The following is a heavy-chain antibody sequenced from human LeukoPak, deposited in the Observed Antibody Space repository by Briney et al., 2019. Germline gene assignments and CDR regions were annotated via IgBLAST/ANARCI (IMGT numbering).Heavy chain of an antibody. D-gene: IGHD6-19*01. CDR3: TRELYGYSSGWHNHFGY. CDR2: IRSKAYGGTT. J-gene: IGHJ4*02. V-gene: IGHV3-49*03. Sequence: QPGRSLRLSCTASGFTFGDYAMSWFRQAPGKGLEWVGFIRSKAYGGTTEYAASVKGRFTISRDDSKSIAYLQMNSLKTEDTAVYYCTRELYGYSSGWHNHFGYWGQGTLVTVSS. CDR1: GFTFGDYA.